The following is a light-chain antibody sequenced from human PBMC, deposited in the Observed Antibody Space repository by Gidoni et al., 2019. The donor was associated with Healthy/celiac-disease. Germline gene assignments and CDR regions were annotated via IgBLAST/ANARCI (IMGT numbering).Light chain of an antibody. V-gene: IGLV3-21*02. CDR2: DDS. Sequence: SYVLTQPPSVSVAPGQTARITCGGNNIGSKSVHWYQQKPGQAPVLVVYDDSDRPSGIPARFSGSNAGNTATLTISRVEAGDEADYYCQVWDSSSDHPVFGTGTKVTVL. CDR3: QVWDSSSDHPV. J-gene: IGLJ1*01. CDR1: NIGSKS.